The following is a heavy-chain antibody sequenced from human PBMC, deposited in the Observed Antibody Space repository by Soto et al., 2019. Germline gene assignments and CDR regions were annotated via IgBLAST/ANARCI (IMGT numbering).Heavy chain of an antibody. CDR1: GGTFSSYA. V-gene: IGHV1-69*13. CDR2: IIPIFGTA. D-gene: IGHD2-21*02. CDR3: ARVYAYCGGDCQFDY. J-gene: IGHJ4*02. Sequence: SVKVSCKASGGTFSSYAISWVRQAPGQGLEWMGGIIPIFGTANYAQKFQGRVTITADESTSTAYMELSSLRSEDTAVYYCARVYAYCGGDCQFDYWGQGTLVTVSS.